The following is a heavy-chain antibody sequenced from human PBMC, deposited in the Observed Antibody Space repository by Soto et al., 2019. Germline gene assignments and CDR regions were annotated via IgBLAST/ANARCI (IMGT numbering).Heavy chain of an antibody. CDR2: IDYIGNT. V-gene: IGHV4-59*01. J-gene: IGHJ5*02. Sequence: QVQLQESGPGLVKPSETLSLTCTVSDGSIGSDYWSWIRQPPGKGLEWLGNIDYIGNTNYNHSLTRPVTTVIDTSKNRFSLKLDSVTTAETAVYYCARMFDNYVNGNWFVPWGQGTLVTVSS. CDR3: ARMFDNYVNGNWFVP. D-gene: IGHD3-10*02. CDR1: DGSIGSDY.